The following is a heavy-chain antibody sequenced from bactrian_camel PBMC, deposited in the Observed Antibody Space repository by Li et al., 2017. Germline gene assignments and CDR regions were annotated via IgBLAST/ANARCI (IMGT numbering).Heavy chain of an antibody. V-gene: IGHV3S55*01. D-gene: IGHD1*01. J-gene: IGHJ4*01. CDR1: GDIAGGNC. CDR3: AGGRADKWACGDLSTYNH. CDR2: IRRDGDE. Sequence: HVQLVESGGGSVQAGGALRLSCAASGDIAGGNCMGWIRQRPGKEREGIAGIRRDGDEYYADSVKGRFTISQDNAKNIIYLQMNSLTPDDTAMYYCAGGRADKWACGDLSTYNHWGQGTQVTVS.